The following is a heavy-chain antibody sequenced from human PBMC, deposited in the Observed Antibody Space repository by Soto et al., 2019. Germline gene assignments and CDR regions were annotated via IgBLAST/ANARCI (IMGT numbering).Heavy chain of an antibody. CDR1: GYTFTSYG. D-gene: IGHD3-10*01. CDR2: ISAHNGNT. Sequence: QVHLVQSGAEVKKPGASVKVSCKGSGYTFTSYGITWVRQAPGQGLEWMGWISAHNGNTDYAQKLQGRVNGTRDTSTGTAYMELRSLRSDDTAVYFWARGRDGDYWGQGALVTVSS. J-gene: IGHJ4*02. V-gene: IGHV1-18*01. CDR3: ARGRDGDY.